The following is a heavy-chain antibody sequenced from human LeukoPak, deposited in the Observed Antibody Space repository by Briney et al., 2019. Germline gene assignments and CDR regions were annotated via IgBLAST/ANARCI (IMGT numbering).Heavy chain of an antibody. CDR1: GVSFSSSG. CDR2: IRYDGSNK. J-gene: IGHJ4*02. Sequence: PGGSLRLSCAASGVSFSSSGMHWVRQAPGKGLEWVAFIRYDGSNKYYADSVKGRFTISRDNSKNTLYLQMNSLRAEDTAVYYCARRTTTGVLLWFGDYFDYWGQGTLVTVSS. V-gene: IGHV3-30*02. CDR3: ARRTTTGVLLWFGDYFDY. D-gene: IGHD3-10*01.